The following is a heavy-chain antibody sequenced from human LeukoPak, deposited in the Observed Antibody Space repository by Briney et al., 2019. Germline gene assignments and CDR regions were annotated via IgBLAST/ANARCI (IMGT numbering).Heavy chain of an antibody. J-gene: IGHJ3*02. V-gene: IGHV4-39*07. CDR3: AKSNGYGLIDI. D-gene: IGHD3-22*01. Sequence: SETLSLTCTVSSGSISTSNYYWGWVRQPPGKALEWIGNIFYSGSTYYSPSLKSRVTISLDTSRNQFSLKLNSVTAADTAVYYCAKSNGYGLIDIWGRGTMVTVSS. CDR2: IFYSGST. CDR1: SGSISTSNYY.